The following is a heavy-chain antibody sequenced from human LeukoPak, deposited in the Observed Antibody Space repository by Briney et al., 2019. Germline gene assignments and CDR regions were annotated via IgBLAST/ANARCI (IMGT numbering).Heavy chain of an antibody. D-gene: IGHD6-13*01. CDR2: ISSSRSYI. CDR3: ASARQQLYYYYGMDV. J-gene: IGHJ6*02. CDR1: GFTFSSYS. Sequence: GGSLRLSCAASGFTFSSYSMNWVRQAPGKGLEWVSSISSSRSYIYYADSMKGRLTISRDNAKNSLYLQMNSLRAEDTAVYYCASARQQLYYYYGMDVWGQGTTVTVSS. V-gene: IGHV3-21*01.